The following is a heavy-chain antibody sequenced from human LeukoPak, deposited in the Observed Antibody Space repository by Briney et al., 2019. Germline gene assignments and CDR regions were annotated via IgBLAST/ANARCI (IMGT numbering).Heavy chain of an antibody. CDR1: GFTVSSSY. D-gene: IGHD1-26*01. Sequence: PGGSLRLSCAASGFTVSSSYMTWVRQAPGKGLEWVSVIYSGGSTYYADSVKGRFTISRDNSKNTLYLQMNSLRAEDTAVYYCARVWVGYYFDYWGQGTLVTVSS. J-gene: IGHJ4*02. CDR2: IYSGGST. V-gene: IGHV3-53*01. CDR3: ARVWVGYYFDY.